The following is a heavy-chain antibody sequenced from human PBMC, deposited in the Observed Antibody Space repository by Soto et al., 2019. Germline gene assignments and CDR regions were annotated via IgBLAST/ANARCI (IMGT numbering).Heavy chain of an antibody. D-gene: IGHD2-2*01. CDR3: ARLKLPAAFDY. CDR1: GGSISSYY. J-gene: IGHJ4*02. CDR2: IYYSGST. Sequence: SETLSLTCTVSGGSISSYYWSWIRQPPGKGLEWIGYIYYSGSTNYNPSLKSRVTISVDTSKNQFSLKLSSVTAADTAVYYCARLKLPAAFDYWGQGTLVTAPQ. V-gene: IGHV4-59*01.